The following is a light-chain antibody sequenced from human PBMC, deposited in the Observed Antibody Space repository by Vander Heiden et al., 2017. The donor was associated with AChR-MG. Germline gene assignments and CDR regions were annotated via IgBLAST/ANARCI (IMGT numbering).Light chain of an antibody. CDR3: QQYYSTPRLT. Sequence: DIVMTQSPDSLPVSLGERATINCKSSQSVLYSSNNKNYLAWYQQKPGQPPKLLIYWASTRESGVPDRFSGSGSGTDFTLTISSLQAEDVAVYYCQQYYSTPRLTFGGGTKVEIK. CDR2: WAS. CDR1: QSVLYSSNNKNY. J-gene: IGKJ4*01. V-gene: IGKV4-1*01.